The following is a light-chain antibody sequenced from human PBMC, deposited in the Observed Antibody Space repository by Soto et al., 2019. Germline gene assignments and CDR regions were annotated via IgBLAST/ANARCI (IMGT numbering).Light chain of an antibody. V-gene: IGLV2-14*01. CDR3: SSYTSSSTPLV. J-gene: IGLJ3*02. CDR1: SSDVGGYNY. CDR2: EVS. Sequence: QSALTQPASVSGSPGQSITISCTGTSSDVGGYNYVSWYQQHPGKAPKFMIYEVSNRPSGVSNRFSGSKSGNTASLTISGLQAEDAADYYCSSYTSSSTPLVFGGGTKLTVL.